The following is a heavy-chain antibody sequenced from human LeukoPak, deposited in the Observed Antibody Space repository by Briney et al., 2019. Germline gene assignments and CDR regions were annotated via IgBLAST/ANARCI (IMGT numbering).Heavy chain of an antibody. CDR2: ISYDGSNK. CDR3: AKDQRVTTVTPQPYYYYGMDV. V-gene: IGHV3-30*18. J-gene: IGHJ6*02. CDR1: GFTFSSYG. D-gene: IGHD4-17*01. Sequence: GGSLRLSCAASGFTFSSYGMHWVRQAPGKGLEWVAVISYDGSNKYYADSVKGRFTISRDNSKNTLYLQMNSPRAEDTAVYYCAKDQRVTTVTPQPYYYYGMDVWGQGTTVTVSS.